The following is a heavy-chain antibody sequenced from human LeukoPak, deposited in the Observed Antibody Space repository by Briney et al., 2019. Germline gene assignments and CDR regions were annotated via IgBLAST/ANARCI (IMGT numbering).Heavy chain of an antibody. V-gene: IGHV3-7*01. Sequence: QSGGSLRLSCAASEFSVGSNYMTWVRQAPGKGLEWVANIKTDGGQIYYVDSVKGRFTISRDNAKNSLYLQMNSLRAEDTAVYYCARDRGGGHMDVWGKGTTVTISS. CDR2: IKTDGGQI. D-gene: IGHD2-15*01. CDR1: EFSVGSNY. J-gene: IGHJ6*03. CDR3: ARDRGGGHMDV.